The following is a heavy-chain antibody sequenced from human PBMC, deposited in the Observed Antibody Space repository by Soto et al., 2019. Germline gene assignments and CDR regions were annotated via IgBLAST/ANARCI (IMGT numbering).Heavy chain of an antibody. CDR1: GFTVSSNY. D-gene: IGHD6-13*01. J-gene: IGHJ4*02. CDR3: ARTSSSWDFDY. CDR2: IYSGGST. V-gene: IGHV3-53*01. Sequence: EVQLVESGGGLIQPGGCLRLYCAASGFTVSSNYMSWVRQAPGKGLEWVSVIYSGGSTYYADSVKGRFTISRDNSKNTLYLQMNSLRAEDTAVYYCARTSSSWDFDYWGQGTLVTVSS.